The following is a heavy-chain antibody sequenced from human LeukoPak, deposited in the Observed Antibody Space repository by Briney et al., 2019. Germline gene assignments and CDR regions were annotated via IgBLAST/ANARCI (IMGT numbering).Heavy chain of an antibody. V-gene: IGHV4-34*01. J-gene: IGHJ6*03. Sequence: SETLSLTCAVYVGSFSGYYWSWIRQPPGKGLEWIGEINHSGSTNYNSSLKSRVTISVDTSKNQFSLKMSSVTAADTAVYYCARGYYGSGSHCCHMDVWGKGTTITVS. CDR2: INHSGST. CDR1: VGSFSGYY. CDR3: ARGYYGSGSHCCHMDV. D-gene: IGHD3-10*01.